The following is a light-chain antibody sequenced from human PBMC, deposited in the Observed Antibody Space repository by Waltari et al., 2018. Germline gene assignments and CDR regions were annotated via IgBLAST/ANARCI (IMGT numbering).Light chain of an antibody. CDR2: EVI. CDR3: CSYAGTNNFYV. J-gene: IGLJ1*01. V-gene: IGLV2-8*01. Sequence: QSALTQPPSASGSPGESVTISCTGTSSDIGDYDYVSWYQQHPGKAPKLIIYEVIKRPSWVPDRFCGSKSGNTASLTVSGLQAEDEADYYCCSYAGTNNFYVFGTGTKVTVL. CDR1: SSDIGDYDY.